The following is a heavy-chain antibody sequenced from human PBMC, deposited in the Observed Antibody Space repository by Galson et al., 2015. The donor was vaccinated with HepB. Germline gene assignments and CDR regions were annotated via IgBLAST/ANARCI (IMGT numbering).Heavy chain of an antibody. Sequence: SVKVSCKASGYTFTDYYMHWARQAPGQGLEWMGRINPNTGGTNYAQKFQGRVTMTRDTSISTAYMELSRLRSDDTAVYYCARENDIVTFGGVIVTQFDYWGQGTLVTVSS. CDR2: INPNTGGT. CDR3: ARENDIVTFGGVIVTQFDY. J-gene: IGHJ4*02. D-gene: IGHD3-16*02. V-gene: IGHV1-2*06. CDR1: GYTFTDYY.